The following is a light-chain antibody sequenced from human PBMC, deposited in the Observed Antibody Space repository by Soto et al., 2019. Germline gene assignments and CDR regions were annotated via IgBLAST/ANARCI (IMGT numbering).Light chain of an antibody. Sequence: EIVMTQSPATLSVSPGDRVTLSCRASQSVARNLAWYQWKPGQAPRLLIYDASTRATGIPARFSGVGSVTEFTLTISSLQSEDFAVYYCQQYNDWPPPITFGQGTRLEI. CDR2: DAS. V-gene: IGKV3-15*01. J-gene: IGKJ5*01. CDR1: QSVARN. CDR3: QQYNDWPPPIT.